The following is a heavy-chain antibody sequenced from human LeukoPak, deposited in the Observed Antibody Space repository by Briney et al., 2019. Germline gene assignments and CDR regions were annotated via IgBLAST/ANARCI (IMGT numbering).Heavy chain of an antibody. D-gene: IGHD3-3*01. CDR2: INHSGST. CDR1: GGSFSGYY. CDR3: ASFGVVTRYYFDY. J-gene: IGHJ4*02. V-gene: IGHV4-34*01. Sequence: PSETLSLTCAVYGGSFSGYYWSWIRQPPGKGLEWIGEINHSGSTNYNPSLKSRVTISVDTSKNQFSLKLSSVTAADTAVYYCASFGVVTRYYFDYWGQGTLDTVSS.